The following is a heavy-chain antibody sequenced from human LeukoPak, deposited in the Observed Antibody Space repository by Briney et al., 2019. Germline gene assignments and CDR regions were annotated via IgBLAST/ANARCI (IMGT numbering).Heavy chain of an antibody. CDR1: GGSISCSSYY. CDR3: ARAGATRYLYYFDY. J-gene: IGHJ4*02. Sequence: ESSETLSLTCTVSGGSISCSSYYWGWIRQPPGKGLEWIGSIYYSGSTYYNPSLKSRVTISVDTSKNQFSLKLSSVTAADTAVYYCARAGATRYLYYFDYWGQGTLVTVSS. D-gene: IGHD1-26*01. V-gene: IGHV4-39*07. CDR2: IYYSGST.